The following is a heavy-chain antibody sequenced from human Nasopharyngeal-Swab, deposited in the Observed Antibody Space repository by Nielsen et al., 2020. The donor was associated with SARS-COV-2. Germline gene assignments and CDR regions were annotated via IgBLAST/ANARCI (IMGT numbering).Heavy chain of an antibody. J-gene: IGHJ6*03. CDR3: AKTMVRGDFYYFLDV. Sequence: SLKISCVASGFSFDDYTMHWVRQAPGKGLEWVSGISWKSGNMGYADSVKGRFTISRDNAKNSAYLQMNSLRPEDTALYYCAKTMVRGDFYYFLDVWGKGTTVTVSS. V-gene: IGHV3-9*01. CDR1: GFSFDDYT. D-gene: IGHD3-10*01. CDR2: ISWKSGNM.